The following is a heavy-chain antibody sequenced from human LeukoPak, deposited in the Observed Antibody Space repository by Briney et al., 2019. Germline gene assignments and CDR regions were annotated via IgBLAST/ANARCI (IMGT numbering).Heavy chain of an antibody. J-gene: IGHJ6*03. CDR1: GYTFTSYD. CDR3: ARGASLFMVVPAATLTYYYYMDV. D-gene: IGHD2-2*01. CDR2: MNPNSGNT. Sequence: GASVKVSCKASGYTFTSYDINWVRQATGQGLEWMGWMNPNSGNTGYAQKFQGRVTMTRNTSISTAYMELSSLRSEDTAVYYCARGASLFMVVPAATLTYYYYMDVWGKGTTVTVSS. V-gene: IGHV1-8*01.